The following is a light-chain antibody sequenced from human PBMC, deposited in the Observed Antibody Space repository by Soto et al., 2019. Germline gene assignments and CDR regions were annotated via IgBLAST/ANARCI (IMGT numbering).Light chain of an antibody. J-gene: IGKJ1*01. CDR2: KAS. Sequence: DIQMTQSPSSLSASVGDRVTITCRASQSISSYLSWYQQTPGKAPKLLIYKASSLESGVPSRFSGSGSGTEFTLTISSLQPDDFATYYCQQYNSYSWTFGQGTKVDIK. CDR3: QQYNSYSWT. CDR1: QSISSY. V-gene: IGKV1-5*03.